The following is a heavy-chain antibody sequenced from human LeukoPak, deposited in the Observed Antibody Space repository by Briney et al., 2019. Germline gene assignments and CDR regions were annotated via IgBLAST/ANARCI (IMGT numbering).Heavy chain of an antibody. CDR1: GFTFSSYA. CDR2: ISGSGGST. CDR3: AKHVQDYYDSSGSRSYDY. Sequence: PGGSLRLSCAASGFTFSSYAMSWVRQAPGKGLEWISAISGSGGSTYYADSVKGRFTISRDNSKNTLYLQMNSLRAEDTAAYYCAKHVQDYYDSSGSRSYDYWGQGTLVTVSS. D-gene: IGHD3-22*01. J-gene: IGHJ4*02. V-gene: IGHV3-23*01.